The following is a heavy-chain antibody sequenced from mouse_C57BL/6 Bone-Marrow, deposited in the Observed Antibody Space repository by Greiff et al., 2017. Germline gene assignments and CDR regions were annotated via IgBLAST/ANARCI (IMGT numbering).Heavy chain of an antibody. V-gene: IGHV1-15*01. CDR3: TRERNYYVSSYDWYFDV. D-gene: IGHD1-1*01. CDR1: GYTFTDYE. Sequence: QVQLQQSGAELVRPGASVTLSCKASGYTFTDYEMHWVKQTPVHGLEWIGAIDPETGGTAYNQKFKGKAILTADKSSSTAYMELRSLTSEDSAVYYCTRERNYYVSSYDWYFDVWGTGTTVTVSS. J-gene: IGHJ1*03. CDR2: IDPETGGT.